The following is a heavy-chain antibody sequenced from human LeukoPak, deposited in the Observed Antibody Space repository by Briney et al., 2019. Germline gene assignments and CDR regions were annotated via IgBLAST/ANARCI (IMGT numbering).Heavy chain of an antibody. CDR3: AIIGCYRGVCAFDI. CDR2: IYSGGST. Sequence: GGSLRLSCAASGFTVSSNYMSWVRQAPGKGLEWVSVIYSGGSTYYADSVKGRFTISRDDAKSSLYLQMNSLRAEDTAMYYCAIIGCYRGVCAFDIWGQGTRVTVSS. V-gene: IGHV3-53*01. D-gene: IGHD2-2*01. CDR1: GFTVSSNY. J-gene: IGHJ3*02.